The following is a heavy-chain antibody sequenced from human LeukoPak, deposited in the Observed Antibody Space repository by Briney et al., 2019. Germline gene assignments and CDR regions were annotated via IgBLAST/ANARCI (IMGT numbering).Heavy chain of an antibody. CDR1: GFSFSSYW. CDR2: INLDGSEN. V-gene: IGHV3-7*01. J-gene: IGHJ5*02. Sequence: GGSLRLSCAASGFSFSSYWMSWVRQLPGKGLEWVANINLDGSENYYVDSVKARFTISRDNAKTSLFLQMSRLRAEDTAVFYCARIYMKQAPASWGQGTLVTVSS. D-gene: IGHD1-14*01. CDR3: ARIYMKQAPAS.